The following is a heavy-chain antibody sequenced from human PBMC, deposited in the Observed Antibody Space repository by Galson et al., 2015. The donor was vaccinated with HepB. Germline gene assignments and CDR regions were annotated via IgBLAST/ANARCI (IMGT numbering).Heavy chain of an antibody. Sequence: QSGAEVKKPGESLRISCEGSGYSFTSYWINWVRQMPGKGLELMGRIDPSDSYTKYSPSFQGHVTISADKSINTAYLQWSSLKASDTAMYYCARSPKHNYGQTLGYWGQGTLVTVSS. D-gene: IGHD5-18*01. CDR2: IDPSDSYT. J-gene: IGHJ4*02. CDR1: GYSFTSYW. CDR3: ARSPKHNYGQTLGY. V-gene: IGHV5-10-1*01.